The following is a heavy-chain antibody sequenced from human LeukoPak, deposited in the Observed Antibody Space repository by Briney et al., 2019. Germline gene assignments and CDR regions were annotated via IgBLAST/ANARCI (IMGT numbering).Heavy chain of an antibody. Sequence: GGSLRLSCAASGFTFRIYGMHWVRQAPGKGLEWVAVISYDGGNKYYADSVKGRFTISRDNSKNTLYLQMNSLRAEDTAVYFCACRRWKTSAVDYWGQGTLVTVSS. J-gene: IGHJ4*02. CDR1: GFTFRIYG. D-gene: IGHD4-23*01. V-gene: IGHV3-30*03. CDR3: ACRRWKTSAVDY. CDR2: ISYDGGNK.